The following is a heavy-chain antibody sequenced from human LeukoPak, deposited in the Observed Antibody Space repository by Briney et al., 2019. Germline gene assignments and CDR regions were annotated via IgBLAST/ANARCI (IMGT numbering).Heavy chain of an antibody. CDR2: INPSGGST. CDR1: GYTFTSYY. Sequence: ASVKVSCKASGYTFTSYYMHWVRQAPGQGLEWMGIINPSGGSTSYAQKFQGRVTMTRDTSTSTVYMELSSLRSEDTAVYYCGGSSTGAGLDYWGQGTLVTVSS. J-gene: IGHJ4*02. V-gene: IGHV1-46*01. CDR3: GGSSTGAGLDY. D-gene: IGHD6-6*01.